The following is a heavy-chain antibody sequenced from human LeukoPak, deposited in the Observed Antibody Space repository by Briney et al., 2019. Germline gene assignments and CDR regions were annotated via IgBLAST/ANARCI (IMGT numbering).Heavy chain of an antibody. Sequence: GGSLRLSCAASGFTFNNYAMSWVRQAPGKGLEWVSLVSSSGDKTYYPESVKGRFTISRDNSKNTLYLQMNSLRAEDTAVYYCANYGRHFAYWGQGTLVTVSP. V-gene: IGHV3-23*01. CDR1: GFTFNNYA. CDR3: ANYGRHFAY. D-gene: IGHD4-17*01. J-gene: IGHJ4*02. CDR2: VSSSGDKT.